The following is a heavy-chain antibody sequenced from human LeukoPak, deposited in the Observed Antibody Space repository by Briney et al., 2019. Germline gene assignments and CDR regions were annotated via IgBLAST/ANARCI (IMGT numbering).Heavy chain of an antibody. Sequence: SLRLSCAASGFTFDDYAMHWVRQAPGKGLEWVSGISWNSGSIGYADSVKGRFTISRDNAKDSLYLQMNSLRAEDTALYYCAKDIGGSYYEGTDYWGQGTLVTVSS. J-gene: IGHJ4*02. D-gene: IGHD1-26*01. CDR3: AKDIGGSYYEGTDY. CDR2: ISWNSGSI. V-gene: IGHV3-9*01. CDR1: GFTFDDYA.